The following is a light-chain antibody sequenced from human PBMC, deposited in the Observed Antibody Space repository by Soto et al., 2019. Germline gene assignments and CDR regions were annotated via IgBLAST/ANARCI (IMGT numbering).Light chain of an antibody. CDR1: QSISSY. CDR3: QQYNDYSAT. J-gene: IGKJ1*01. Sequence: DIQMTQSPSSLSASVGDRVTITCRASQSISSYLNWYQQKPGKAPKLLIYAASSLQSGVPSRFSGSGSGTDFTLTISSLQPDDFATYYCQQYNDYSATFGQGTKVDIK. CDR2: AAS. V-gene: IGKV1-39*01.